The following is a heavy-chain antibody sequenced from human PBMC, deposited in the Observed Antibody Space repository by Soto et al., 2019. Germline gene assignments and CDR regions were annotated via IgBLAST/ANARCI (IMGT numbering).Heavy chain of an antibody. J-gene: IGHJ5*02. CDR3: ARRVLEILAPGTHNWFDP. V-gene: IGHV4-31*03. Sequence: QVRLEESGPGLVKPSETLSLICSVSGGSVNNADYFWNWIRHHPENGLEWIGYIYYSGSTRYNPSFKTRATLSIDTSKNQVSLKLTSVTAADTAVYYCARRVLEILAPGTHNWFDPWGQGTLVTVSS. D-gene: IGHD1-1*01. CDR2: IYYSGST. CDR1: GGSVNNADYF.